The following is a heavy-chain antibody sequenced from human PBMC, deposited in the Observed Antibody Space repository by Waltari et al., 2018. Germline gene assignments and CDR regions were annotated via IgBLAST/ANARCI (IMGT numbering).Heavy chain of an antibody. Sequence: EVQLRQSGAELRKPGTPVKLSCKASGYTFSNYYINRVQQAPGKGLQWVGLVDPEDGQAIYAEKFQGRVTITADTSTDTAYLELSSLTSEDTAVFYCATALGDNTSASRPFHLWGQGTVITVSS. V-gene: IGHV1-69-2*01. CDR1: GYTFSNYY. D-gene: IGHD3-10*01. CDR2: VDPEDGQA. CDR3: ATALGDNTSASRPFHL. J-gene: IGHJ3*01.